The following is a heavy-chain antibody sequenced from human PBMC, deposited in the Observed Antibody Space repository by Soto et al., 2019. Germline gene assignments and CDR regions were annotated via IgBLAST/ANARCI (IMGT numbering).Heavy chain of an antibody. CDR1: GGTFNTYA. V-gene: IGHV1-69*19. CDR2: ISPMFGAA. D-gene: IGHD3-10*01. CDR3: AREVQVHTPAFVY. Sequence: QVQLVQSEAEMKKPGSSVKVSCQSSGGTFNTYAMNWVRQAPGQGPEWMGDISPMFGAANYAPKFQGRVTITADESTATSYMQLSSLTSEDTALYFCAREVQVHTPAFVYWGQGTLVTVSS. J-gene: IGHJ4*02.